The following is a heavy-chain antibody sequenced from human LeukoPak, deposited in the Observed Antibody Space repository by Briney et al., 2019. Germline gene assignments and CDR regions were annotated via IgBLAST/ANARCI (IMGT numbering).Heavy chain of an antibody. CDR1: GFTFSSYS. Sequence: PGGSLRLSCAASGFTFSSYSMNWVRQAPGKGLEWVSSISSSSSYIYYADSVKGRFTISRDNAKNSLYLQMNSLRAEDTAVYYCAREGGGGYYDSSGSDAFDIWGQGTMVTVSS. V-gene: IGHV3-21*01. CDR2: ISSSSSYI. D-gene: IGHD3-22*01. CDR3: AREGGGGYYDSSGSDAFDI. J-gene: IGHJ3*02.